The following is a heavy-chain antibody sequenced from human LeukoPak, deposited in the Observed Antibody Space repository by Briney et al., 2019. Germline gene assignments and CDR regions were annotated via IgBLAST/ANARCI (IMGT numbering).Heavy chain of an antibody. Sequence: GGSLRLSCAASGFTFSSYAMHWVRQAPGKGLEWVAVISYDGSNKYYADSVKGRFTISRDNSKNTLYLQMNSLRAEDTAVYYCARGSSWYYNYWGQGTLVTVSP. D-gene: IGHD6-13*01. CDR1: GFTFSSYA. V-gene: IGHV3-30*04. CDR3: ARGSSWYYNY. J-gene: IGHJ4*02. CDR2: ISYDGSNK.